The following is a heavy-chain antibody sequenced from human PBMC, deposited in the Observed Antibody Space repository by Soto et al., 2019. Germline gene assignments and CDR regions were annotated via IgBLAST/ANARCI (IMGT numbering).Heavy chain of an antibody. Sequence: ASVKVSCKASGFTFTTFGINWVRQATGQGLEWMGWMDTHRDNTGYAQKFQGRITMTRDTPTSTAYLELNSLTSDDTAVYDCVRRTVAHWYLDLWGRGTLVTFSS. CDR1: GFTFTTFG. V-gene: IGHV1-8*01. J-gene: IGHJ2*01. CDR2: MDTHRDNT. D-gene: IGHD4-4*01. CDR3: VRRTVAHWYLDL.